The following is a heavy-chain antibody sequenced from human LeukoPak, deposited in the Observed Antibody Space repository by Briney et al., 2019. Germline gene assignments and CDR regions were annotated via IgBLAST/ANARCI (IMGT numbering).Heavy chain of an antibody. V-gene: IGHV1-2*02. CDR2: TNPISGGT. J-gene: IGHJ3*02. D-gene: IGHD1-7*01. CDR3: ARVPHRGSIVELPGTILDAFDI. Sequence: GASVKGSCKGFGYTFTLTGYYIDWVRPAPRQGLEWMGWTNPISGGTNYAQRFQGRMTMTRDTSISTAYMELSSLRSDDTALYYCARVPHRGSIVELPGTILDAFDIWSQGTMVTVSS. CDR1: GYTFTLTGYY.